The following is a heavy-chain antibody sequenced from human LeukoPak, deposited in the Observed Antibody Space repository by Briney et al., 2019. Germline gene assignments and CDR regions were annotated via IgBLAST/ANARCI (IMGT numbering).Heavy chain of an antibody. CDR3: AKGFGYSSSWYVSYFDY. D-gene: IGHD6-13*01. V-gene: IGHV3-9*01. CDR1: GFTFDDYA. CDR2: ISWNSGSI. Sequence: GRSLRLSCAASGFTFDDYAMHWVRQAPGEGLEWVSGISWNSGSIGYADSVKGRFTISRDNAKNSLYLQMNSLRAEDTALYYCAKGFGYSSSWYVSYFDYWGQGTLVTVSS. J-gene: IGHJ4*02.